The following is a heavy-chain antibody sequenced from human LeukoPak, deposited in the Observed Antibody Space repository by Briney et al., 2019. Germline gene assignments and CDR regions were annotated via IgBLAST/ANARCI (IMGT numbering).Heavy chain of an antibody. CDR3: AKVGYSGQSGPRGAFNI. V-gene: IGHV1-69*13. Sequence: GASVKVSCKASGGTFSSYAISWVRQAPGQGLEWMGGIIPIFGTANYAQKFQGRVTITADESTSTAYMELSSLRSEDTAVYYCAKVGYSGQSGPRGAFNIWGRGTMVTVSS. CDR1: GGTFSSYA. J-gene: IGHJ3*02. D-gene: IGHD1-26*01. CDR2: IIPIFGTA.